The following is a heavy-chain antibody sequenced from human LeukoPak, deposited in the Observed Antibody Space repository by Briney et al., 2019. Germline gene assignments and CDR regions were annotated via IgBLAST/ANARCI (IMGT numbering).Heavy chain of an antibody. V-gene: IGHV3-21*01. J-gene: IGHJ5*02. CDR2: ISGSGTFI. D-gene: IGHD3-22*01. CDR1: GFNFGSYS. Sequence: GGSLRLSCAASGFNFGSYSMNWVRQAPGTGLEWVASISGSGTFILYADSLKGRFTISRDNTKNSLFLQMNSLRGEDTAVYYCARDTVGYSSGWFDQWGQGTRVTVSS. CDR3: ARDTVGYSSGWFDQ.